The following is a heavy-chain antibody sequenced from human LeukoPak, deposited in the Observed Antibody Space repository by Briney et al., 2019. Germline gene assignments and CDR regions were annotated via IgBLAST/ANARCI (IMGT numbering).Heavy chain of an antibody. Sequence: GGSLRLPCAASGFTFSGYWMSWVRQAPGKGLEWVASIKQDGSEKHYVDSVKGRFTISRDNAKNSLYLQMNSLRAEDTAVYYCARPYSSGWDPIDYWGQGTLVTVSA. D-gene: IGHD6-19*01. J-gene: IGHJ4*02. CDR2: IKQDGSEK. V-gene: IGHV3-7*01. CDR3: ARPYSSGWDPIDY. CDR1: GFTFSGYW.